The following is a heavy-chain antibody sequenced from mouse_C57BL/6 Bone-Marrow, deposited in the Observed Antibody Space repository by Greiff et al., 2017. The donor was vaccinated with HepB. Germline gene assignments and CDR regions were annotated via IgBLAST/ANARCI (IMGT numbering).Heavy chain of an antibody. V-gene: IGHV5-17*01. CDR1: GFTFSDYG. Sequence: EVQRVESGGGLVKPGGSLKLSCAASGFTFSDYGMHWVRQAPEKGLEWVAYISSGSSTIYYADTVKGRFTISRDNAKNTLFLQMTSLRSEDTAMYYCARGERASAWFAYWGQGTLVTVSA. J-gene: IGHJ3*01. CDR2: ISSGSSTI. CDR3: ARGERASAWFAY.